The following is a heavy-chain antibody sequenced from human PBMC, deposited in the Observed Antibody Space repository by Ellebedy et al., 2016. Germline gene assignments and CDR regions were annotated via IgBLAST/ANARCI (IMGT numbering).Heavy chain of an antibody. CDR2: IYTSGST. Sequence: SETLSLTCTVSGGSISSYYWSWIRQPAGKGLEWIGRIYTSGSTNYNPSLKSRVTMSVDTSKNQFSLKLSSVTAADTAVYYCARVDCSGGSCYSGWFDPWGQGTLVTVSP. CDR1: GGSISSYY. D-gene: IGHD2-15*01. J-gene: IGHJ5*02. CDR3: ARVDCSGGSCYSGWFDP. V-gene: IGHV4-4*07.